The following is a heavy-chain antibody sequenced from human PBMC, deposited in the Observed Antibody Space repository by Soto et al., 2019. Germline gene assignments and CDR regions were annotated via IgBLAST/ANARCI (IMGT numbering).Heavy chain of an antibody. CDR1: GDTFTSYA. CDR2: INAGNGNT. D-gene: IGHD3-10*01. V-gene: IGHV1-3*01. CDR3: ARDALDYYGSGFGSRRYYPYYGLAV. J-gene: IGHJ6*02. Sequence: ASVKVSCKASGDTFTSYAMHWVRQAPGQRLEWMGWINAGNGNTKYSQKFQGRVTITRDTSASTAYMELSSLRSEDTAVYYCARDALDYYGSGFGSRRYYPYYGLAVSGQGTTVTVS.